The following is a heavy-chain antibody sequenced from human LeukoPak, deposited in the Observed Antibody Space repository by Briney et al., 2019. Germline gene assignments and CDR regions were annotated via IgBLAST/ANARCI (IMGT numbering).Heavy chain of an antibody. Sequence: SVKVSCKASGGTFSSYAISWVRQAPGQGLEWMGGIIPIFGTANYAQKFQGRVTITADESTSTAYMELSSLRSEDTAVYYCARDKTGGYCSGGSCYSPPDYWGQGTLVTVSS. CDR1: GGTFSSYA. CDR2: IIPIFGTA. CDR3: ARDKTGGYCSGGSCYSPPDY. D-gene: IGHD2-15*01. J-gene: IGHJ4*02. V-gene: IGHV1-69*13.